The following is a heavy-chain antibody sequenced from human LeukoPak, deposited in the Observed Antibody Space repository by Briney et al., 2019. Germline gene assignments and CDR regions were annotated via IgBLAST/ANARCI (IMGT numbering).Heavy chain of an antibody. CDR2: INPNSGGP. CDR1: GYXFTGYY. Sequence: GASVKVSCKASGYXFTGYYIHWVRQAPGQGLEWMGWINPNSGGPNYAQKFQGRVTMTRDTSISTAYMEMTSLRAEDTALYYCAKASLCGGDYHCPTLYFYNAMDVWGQGTTVTVSS. J-gene: IGHJ6*02. V-gene: IGHV1-2*02. CDR3: AKASLCGGDYHCPTLYFYNAMDV. D-gene: IGHD2-21*02.